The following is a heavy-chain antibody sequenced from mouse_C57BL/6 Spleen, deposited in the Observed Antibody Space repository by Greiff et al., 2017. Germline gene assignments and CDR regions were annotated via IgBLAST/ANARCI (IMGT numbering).Heavy chain of an antibody. V-gene: IGHV1-53*01. CDR1: GYTFTSYW. CDR2: INPSNGGT. Sequence: QVQLQQSGTELVKPGASVKLSCKASGYTFTSYWMHWVKQRPGRGLEWIGNINPSNGGTNYNEKFKSKATLTVDKSSSTAYMQLSSLTSEDSAVYYCARGDGYYWYFDVWGTGTTVTVSS. CDR3: ARGDGYYWYFDV. D-gene: IGHD2-3*01. J-gene: IGHJ1*03.